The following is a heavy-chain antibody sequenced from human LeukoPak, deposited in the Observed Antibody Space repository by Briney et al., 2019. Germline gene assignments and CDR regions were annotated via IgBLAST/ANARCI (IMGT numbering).Heavy chain of an antibody. CDR2: ISGSGSTI. CDR3: AKRSRGYSYGDAFDI. Sequence: PGGSLRLSCAASGFTFSDYYMTWVRQAPGKGLEWLSYISGSGSTIFYADSVKGRFTISRDNAKNSLYLQMNSLRAEDTALYYCAKRSRGYSYGDAFDIWGQGTMVTVSS. V-gene: IGHV3-11*01. J-gene: IGHJ3*02. CDR1: GFTFSDYY. D-gene: IGHD5-18*01.